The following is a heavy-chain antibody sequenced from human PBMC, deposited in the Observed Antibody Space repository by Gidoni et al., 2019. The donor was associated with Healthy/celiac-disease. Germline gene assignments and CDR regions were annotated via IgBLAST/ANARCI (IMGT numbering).Heavy chain of an antibody. CDR3: ANVGATVTFRPHLRY. J-gene: IGHJ4*02. Sequence: GKGLEWVSAISGSGGSTYYADSVKGRFTISRDNSKNTPYLQMNSLRAEDTAVYYCANVGATVTFRPHLRYWGQGTLVTVSS. D-gene: IGHD4-17*01. V-gene: IGHV3-23*01. CDR2: ISGSGGST.